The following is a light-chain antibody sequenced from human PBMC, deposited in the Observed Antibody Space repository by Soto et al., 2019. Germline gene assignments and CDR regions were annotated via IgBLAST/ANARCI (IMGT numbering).Light chain of an antibody. V-gene: IGKV3-20*01. CDR2: GAS. Sequence: EIVLTQSPGTLSLSPGERATLSCRASQSLSSSYLAWYQQKPGQAPRLLIYGASSRATGIPDRFSGSGSGTDFTLTISSLEPADFAVYYCQHYGSSFRTFGQGTKVDIK. CDR3: QHYGSSFRT. J-gene: IGKJ1*01. CDR1: QSLSSSY.